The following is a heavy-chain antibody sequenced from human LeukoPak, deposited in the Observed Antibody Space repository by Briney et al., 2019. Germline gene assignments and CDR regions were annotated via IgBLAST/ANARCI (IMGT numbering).Heavy chain of an antibody. Sequence: GGSLRLSCAASGFTFSSYAMHWVRQAPGKGLEYVSAISSNGGSTYYANSVKGRFTISRDNSQNTLYLQMGSLRAEDMAVYYCARALPPGYYDGSSLNNWFDPWGQGTLVTVSS. CDR3: ARALPPGYYDGSSLNNWFDP. V-gene: IGHV3-64*01. J-gene: IGHJ5*02. CDR1: GFTFSSYA. D-gene: IGHD3-22*01. CDR2: ISSNGGST.